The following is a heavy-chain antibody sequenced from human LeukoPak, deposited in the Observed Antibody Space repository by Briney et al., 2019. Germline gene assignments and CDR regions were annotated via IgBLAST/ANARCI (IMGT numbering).Heavy chain of an antibody. J-gene: IGHJ4*02. CDR1: GYSFTSYW. CDR3: ARRPRYCSGGSCYDY. V-gene: IGHV5-51*01. Sequence: GESLKISCKGSGYSFTSYWNGWVRPMPGKGLEWMGIIYPGDSDTRYSPSFQGQVTISADKSISTASLQWSSLKASDTAMYYCARRPRYCSGGSCYDYWGQGTLVTVSS. D-gene: IGHD2-15*01. CDR2: IYPGDSDT.